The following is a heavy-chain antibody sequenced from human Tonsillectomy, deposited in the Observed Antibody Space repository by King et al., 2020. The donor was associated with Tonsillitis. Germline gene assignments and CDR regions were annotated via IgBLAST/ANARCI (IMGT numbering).Heavy chain of an antibody. J-gene: IGHJ4*02. V-gene: IGHV3-30*02. Sequence: VQLVESGGGVVQPGGSLRLSCAASGFTFSSYGMHWVRQAPGKGLEWVAFIRYDGSNKYYADSVKGRFTISRDNSKNTLYLQMNSLRAEDTAVYYCAKEWLYYDSSGYLGYWGQGTLVTVSS. CDR3: AKEWLYYDSSGYLGY. CDR2: IRYDGSNK. CDR1: GFTFSSYG. D-gene: IGHD3-22*01.